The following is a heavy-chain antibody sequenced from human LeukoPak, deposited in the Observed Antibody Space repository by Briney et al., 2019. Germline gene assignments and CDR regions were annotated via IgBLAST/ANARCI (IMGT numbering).Heavy chain of an antibody. CDR1: GGSISSYY. V-gene: IGHV4-4*07. D-gene: IGHD3-9*01. CDR2: IYPSGST. J-gene: IGHJ4*02. CDR3: AGGDYDILTGYDLPFGY. Sequence: PSETLSLTCTVSGGSISSYYWSWIRQPAGKGLEWIGRIYPSGSTNYNPSLKNRLTMSVDTSKNQFSLKLTSVTAADTAVYYCAGGDYDILTGYDLPFGYWGQGTLVTVSS.